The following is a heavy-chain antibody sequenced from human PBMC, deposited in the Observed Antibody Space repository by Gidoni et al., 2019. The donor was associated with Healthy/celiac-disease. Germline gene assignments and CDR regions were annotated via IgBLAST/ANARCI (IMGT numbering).Heavy chain of an antibody. CDR3: ATLGGAMEVEPHLRRNYYYYGMDV. D-gene: IGHD5-18*01. CDR1: GYTFTSYD. Sequence: QVQLVQSGAEVKKPGASVKVSCKASGYTFTSYDINWVRQATGQGLEWMGWMNPNSGNTGYAQKFQGRVTMTRNTSISTAYMELSSLRSEDTAVYYCATLGGAMEVEPHLRRNYYYYGMDVWGQGTTVTVSS. J-gene: IGHJ6*02. V-gene: IGHV1-8*01. CDR2: MNPNSGNT.